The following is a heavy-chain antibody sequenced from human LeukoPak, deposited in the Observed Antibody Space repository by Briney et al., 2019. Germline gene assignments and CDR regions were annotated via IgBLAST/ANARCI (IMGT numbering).Heavy chain of an antibody. V-gene: IGHV3-30-3*01. CDR1: GFTFSSYA. J-gene: IGHJ4*02. Sequence: GGSLRLSCVASGFTFSSYAMHWVRQAPGKGLEWVAVISFDGSNKYYADSVKGRSTISRDNSKNTLYLQMNSLRAEDTAVYYCARGAAVGTSRFDYWGQGTLVTVSS. D-gene: IGHD6-13*01. CDR3: ARGAAVGTSRFDY. CDR2: ISFDGSNK.